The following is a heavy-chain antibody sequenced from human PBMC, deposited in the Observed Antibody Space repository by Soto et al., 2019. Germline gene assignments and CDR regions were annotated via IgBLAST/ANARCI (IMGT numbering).Heavy chain of an antibody. D-gene: IGHD2-15*01. V-gene: IGHV3-23*01. CDR1: GFTFSSYA. Sequence: GGSLRLSCAASGFTFSSYAISCVRQAPGKGLEWVSAISSSSSSTYYADSVKGRFTISRDNSKNTLYLQMNSLRAEDTAVYYCAYSGYCSGGSCYRFWDYWGQGTLVTVSP. CDR2: ISSSSSST. CDR3: AYSGYCSGGSCYRFWDY. J-gene: IGHJ4*02.